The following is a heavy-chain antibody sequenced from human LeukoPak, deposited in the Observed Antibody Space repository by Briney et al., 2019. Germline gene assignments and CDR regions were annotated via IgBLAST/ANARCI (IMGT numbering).Heavy chain of an antibody. Sequence: PGGSLRLSCAASGFTVSSNYMSWVRQAPGKGLEWVSVIYSGGSTYYADSVKGRFTISRDNSKNTLYLQMNSLRAEDTAVYYCASTYYGDYLYYFDYWSQGTLVTVSS. V-gene: IGHV3-53*01. CDR2: IYSGGST. CDR1: GFTVSSNY. D-gene: IGHD4-17*01. J-gene: IGHJ4*02. CDR3: ASTYYGDYLYYFDY.